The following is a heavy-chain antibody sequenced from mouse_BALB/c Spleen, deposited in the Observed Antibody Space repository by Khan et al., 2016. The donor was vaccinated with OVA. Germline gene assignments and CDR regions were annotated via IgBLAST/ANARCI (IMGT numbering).Heavy chain of an antibody. Sequence: VQLKQSGPELVKPGASVKVSSKASGYSFTDYSMYWVKQSHGKSLEWIGYINPYNGDTTYNQKFKGKATLTVDKSSTTAFMHLNSLTSEDSAVYYCARGGYGGFAYWGQGTLVTVSA. CDR1: GYSFTDYS. CDR2: INPYNGDT. J-gene: IGHJ3*01. CDR3: ARGGYGGFAY. D-gene: IGHD1-1*01. V-gene: IGHV1S135*01.